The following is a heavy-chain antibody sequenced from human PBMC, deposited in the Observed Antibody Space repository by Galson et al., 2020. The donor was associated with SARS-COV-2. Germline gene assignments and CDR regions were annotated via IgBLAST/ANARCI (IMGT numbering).Heavy chain of an antibody. CDR1: GFTFSNYE. J-gene: IGHJ3*02. D-gene: IGHD3-22*01. Sequence: GGSLRLSCAASGFTFSNYEMNWVRQAPGKGLEWISYISGRHSTIYYADSVKGRFTISRDNAQNSLYLQMNSLRAEDTAVYYCARDLAVNYYDTSGYYYVPRAFDIWGQGTMVTVSS. CDR2: ISGRHSTI. V-gene: IGHV3-48*03. CDR3: ARDLAVNYYDTSGYYYVPRAFDI.